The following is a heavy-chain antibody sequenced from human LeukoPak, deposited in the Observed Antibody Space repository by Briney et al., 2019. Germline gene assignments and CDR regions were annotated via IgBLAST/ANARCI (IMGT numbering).Heavy chain of an antibody. D-gene: IGHD2-15*01. V-gene: IGHV3-48*03. Sequence: GGSLRLSCAASGFTFSSYEMNWVRQAPGKGLEWVSYISSSGSTIYYADSVKGRFTISRDNAKNSLYLQMNSLRAEDTAVYYCAREGGYCSGGSCRSSYYYGMDVWGKGPTVTVSS. CDR2: ISSSGSTI. CDR3: AREGGYCSGGSCRSSYYYGMDV. J-gene: IGHJ6*04. CDR1: GFTFSSYE.